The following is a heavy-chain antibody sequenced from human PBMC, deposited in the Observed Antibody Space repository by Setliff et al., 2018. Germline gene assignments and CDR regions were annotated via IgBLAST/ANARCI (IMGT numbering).Heavy chain of an antibody. D-gene: IGHD1-26*01. CDR2: VSGSGGST. J-gene: IGHJ3*02. CDR3: VKEEGWDSLQDAFDI. V-gene: IGHV3-23*01. CDR1: GFTFYNYA. Sequence: GGSLRLSCAASGFTFYNYAMSWVRQAPGKGLEWVSAVSGSGGSTYYADSVKGRFTISRDNSKNTLYLQMNSLRAEDTAVYYCVKEEGWDSLQDAFDIWGQGTMVTVSS.